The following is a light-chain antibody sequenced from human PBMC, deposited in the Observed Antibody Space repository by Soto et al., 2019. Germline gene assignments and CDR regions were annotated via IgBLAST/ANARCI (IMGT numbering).Light chain of an antibody. CDR2: CAS. Sequence: DIVVTPSPDSLSVSLGERATINCRSSQSGLHSSNNKNYLAWYQQKPGQPPKLLIYCASTRESGVPDRFSGSGSGTYFTLTISSVQAEDVADYYCQQYYGIPNTFGQGTKLEIK. J-gene: IGKJ2*01. CDR1: QSGLHSSNNKNY. V-gene: IGKV4-1*01. CDR3: QQYYGIPNT.